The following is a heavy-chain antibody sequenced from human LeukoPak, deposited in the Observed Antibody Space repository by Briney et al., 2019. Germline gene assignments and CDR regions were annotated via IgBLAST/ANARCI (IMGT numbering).Heavy chain of an antibody. Sequence: PGGSLRLSCAASGFTFSSYWMTWIRQPPGKGLEWIGNIYHSGSTYYNPSLRSRITISVDTSKNQFSLKLTSVTAADTAIYYCARQDRSVGAATKDFWGQGILVTVSS. J-gene: IGHJ4*02. CDR3: ARQDRSVGAATKDF. CDR2: IYHSGST. V-gene: IGHV4-59*04. CDR1: GFTFSSYW. D-gene: IGHD1-26*01.